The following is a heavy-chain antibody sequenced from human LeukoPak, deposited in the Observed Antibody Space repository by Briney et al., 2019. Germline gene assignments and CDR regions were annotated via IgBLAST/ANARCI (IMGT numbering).Heavy chain of an antibody. D-gene: IGHD3-22*01. CDR1: GYTFTRYD. Sequence: ASVKVSCKASGYTFTRYDIHWVRQALGQGLEWMGIINPSGGSTSYAQKFQGRVTMTRDTSTSTVYMELSSLRSEDTAVYYCARDLHHRGYYDTSGPYGIWGQGTLVTVSS. CDR2: INPSGGST. J-gene: IGHJ3*02. CDR3: ARDLHHRGYYDTSGPYGI. V-gene: IGHV1-46*01.